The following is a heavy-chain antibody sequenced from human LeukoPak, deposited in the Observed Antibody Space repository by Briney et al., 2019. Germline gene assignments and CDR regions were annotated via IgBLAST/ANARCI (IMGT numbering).Heavy chain of an antibody. CDR1: GFTFSSYG. Sequence: PGGSLRLSCAASGFTFSSYGMHWVRQAPGKGLEWVAVISYDGSNKYYADSVKGRFTISRDNSKNTLYLQMNSLRAEDTAVYYRAKDSGYSGYDSLGDFDYWGQGTLVTVSS. D-gene: IGHD5-12*01. J-gene: IGHJ4*02. CDR2: ISYDGSNK. V-gene: IGHV3-30*18. CDR3: AKDSGYSGYDSLGDFDY.